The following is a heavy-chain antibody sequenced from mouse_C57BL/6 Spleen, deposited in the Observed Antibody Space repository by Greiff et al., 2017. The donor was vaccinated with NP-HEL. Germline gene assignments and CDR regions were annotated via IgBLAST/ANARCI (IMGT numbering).Heavy chain of an antibody. CDR3: ASIYYGNAMDS. CDR2: IYPGDGDT. V-gene: IGHV1-80*01. Sequence: QVQLQQSGAELVKPGASVKISCKASGYAFSSYWMNWVKQRPGKGLEWIGQIYPGDGDTNYNGQFKGKATLTADKSSSTAYMQLSSLTSEDSAIYCCASIYYGNAMDSWGQGTSVTVSS. D-gene: IGHD2-1*01. J-gene: IGHJ4*01. CDR1: GYAFSSYW.